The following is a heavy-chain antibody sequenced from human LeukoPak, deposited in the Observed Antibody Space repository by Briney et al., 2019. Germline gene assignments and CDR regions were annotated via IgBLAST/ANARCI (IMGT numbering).Heavy chain of an antibody. CDR3: ASLSRIAGATQLAFDI. CDR1: GYSFSSYW. CDR2: IYPGDSDT. Sequence: MHGESLKISCKASGYSFSSYWIGWVRQMPGKGLEWMGIIYPGDSDTRYNPSFQGQVTISADKSISTAYLQWYSLRASDTAMYYCASLSRIAGATQLAFDIWGQGTLVTVSS. J-gene: IGHJ3*02. D-gene: IGHD1-26*01. V-gene: IGHV5-51*01.